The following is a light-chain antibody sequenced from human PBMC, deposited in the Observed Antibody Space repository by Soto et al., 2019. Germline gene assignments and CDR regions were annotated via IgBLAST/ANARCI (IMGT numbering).Light chain of an antibody. CDR1: SSNLGSNY. J-gene: IGLJ2*01. V-gene: IGLV1-47*02. CDR2: SNN. Sequence: QSVLTQPPSASGTPGQRVTISCSGSSSNLGSNYVYWYQQLPGAAPKLLIFSNNQRPSGVPDRISGSKSGTSASLAISGLRSEDEADYYCAGWDDSLSGVVFGGGTKVTVL. CDR3: AGWDDSLSGVV.